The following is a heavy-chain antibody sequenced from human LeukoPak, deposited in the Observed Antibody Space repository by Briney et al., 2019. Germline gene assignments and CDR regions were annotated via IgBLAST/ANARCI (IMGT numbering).Heavy chain of an antibody. J-gene: IGHJ4*02. CDR1: GFTFDDYA. D-gene: IGHD6-19*01. Sequence: GGSLRLSCAASGFTFDDYAMHWVRQAPGKGLEWVSGISWNSGSIGYADSVKGRFTISRDNAKNSLYLQMNSLRAEDTALYYCARGSSSGWVVFDYWGQGTLVTVSS. V-gene: IGHV3-9*01. CDR2: ISWNSGSI. CDR3: ARGSSSGWVVFDY.